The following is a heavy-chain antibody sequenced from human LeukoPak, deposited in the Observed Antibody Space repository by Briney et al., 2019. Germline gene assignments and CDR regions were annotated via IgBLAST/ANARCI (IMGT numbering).Heavy chain of an antibody. Sequence: SETLSLTCTVSGGSISSSSYYWGWIRQPPGKGLEWIRSIYYSGSTYYNPSLKSRVTISVDRSKNQFSLKLSSVTAADTAVYYCARDLLAAAGSGLGYWGQGTLVTVSS. V-gene: IGHV4-39*07. CDR1: GGSISSSSYY. J-gene: IGHJ4*02. CDR2: IYYSGST. D-gene: IGHD6-13*01. CDR3: ARDLLAAAGSGLGY.